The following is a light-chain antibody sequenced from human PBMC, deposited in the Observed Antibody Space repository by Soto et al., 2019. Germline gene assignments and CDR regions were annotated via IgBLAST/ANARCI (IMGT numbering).Light chain of an antibody. CDR1: SSDVGGYNY. V-gene: IGLV2-14*03. Sequence: QSALTQPASVSGSPGQSTTISCTGTSSDVGGYNYVSWYQQHPGEAPKLMIYDVSSRPSGVSNRFSGSKSGNTASLTISGLQAEDEADYYCSSYTSSNIYVFGTGTKLTVL. CDR2: DVS. CDR3: SSYTSSNIYV. J-gene: IGLJ1*01.